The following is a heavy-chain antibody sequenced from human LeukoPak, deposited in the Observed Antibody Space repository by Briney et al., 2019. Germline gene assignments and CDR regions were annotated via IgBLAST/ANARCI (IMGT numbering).Heavy chain of an antibody. V-gene: IGHV1-69*06. Sequence: ASVTVSFKASGGTFSIYAISWVRQAPGQGLEWMGGIIPIFGTANYAQKFQGRVTIIADKSTSTAYMELSSLRSEDTAVYYCARDRNPGEINIMDVWGKGTTVTVSS. CDR1: GGTFSIYA. J-gene: IGHJ6*04. CDR2: IIPIFGTA. CDR3: ARDRNPGEINIMDV. D-gene: IGHD3-10*01.